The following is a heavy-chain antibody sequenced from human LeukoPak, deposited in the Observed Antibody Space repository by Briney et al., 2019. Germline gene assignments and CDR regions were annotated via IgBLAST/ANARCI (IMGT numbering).Heavy chain of an antibody. CDR2: IKKDGSET. CDR1: GFTFSTSW. V-gene: IGHV3-7*03. Sequence: QSGGSLRLSCAASGFTFSTSWMSWVRQAPGKGLEWVANIKKDGSETYYVDSVKGRFTISRDNAKNSLYLQMNSLRAEDTAMYYCARGRYSGTTYYFDYWGQGTLVTVSS. J-gene: IGHJ4*02. D-gene: IGHD5-12*01. CDR3: ARGRYSGTTYYFDY.